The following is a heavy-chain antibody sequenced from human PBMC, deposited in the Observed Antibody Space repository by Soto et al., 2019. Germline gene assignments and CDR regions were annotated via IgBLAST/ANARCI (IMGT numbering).Heavy chain of an antibody. CDR3: ARDLGGCSGGSCRYNWFDP. Sequence: QVQLVQSGAEVKKPGSSVKVSCKASRGTFSSYVISWVRQAPGQGPEWMGGIIPMYGTVNYAQKFQDRVTIIADTSTSTAYMELSSLRSEDTAVYYCARDLGGCSGGSCRYNWFDPWGQGTLVTVSS. CDR2: IIPMYGTV. V-gene: IGHV1-69*06. D-gene: IGHD2-15*01. CDR1: RGTFSSYV. J-gene: IGHJ5*02.